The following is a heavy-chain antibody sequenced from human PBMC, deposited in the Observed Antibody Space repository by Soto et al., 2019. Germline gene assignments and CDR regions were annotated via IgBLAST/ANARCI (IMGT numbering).Heavy chain of an antibody. CDR2: IIPIFGTA. CDR1: GGTFSSYA. D-gene: IGHD2-15*01. V-gene: IGHV1-69*13. CDR3: ARYCSGGSCYSSPDWFDP. J-gene: IGHJ5*02. Sequence: GASVKVSCKASGGTFSSYAISWVRQAPGQGLEWMGGIIPIFGTANYAQKFQGRVTITADESTSTAYMELSSLRSEDTAVYYCARYCSGGSCYSSPDWFDPWGQGTLVTVSS.